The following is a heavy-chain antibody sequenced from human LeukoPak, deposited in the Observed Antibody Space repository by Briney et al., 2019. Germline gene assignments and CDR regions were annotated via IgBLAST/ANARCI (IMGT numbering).Heavy chain of an antibody. V-gene: IGHV4-59*02. CDR1: SGSVNAYY. Sequence: SETLALTCTVSSGSVNAYYWSWIRQPPGKGLEWIGYVHHSGTTKYNPSFTSRVTVSIETSKNQFPLNLYSVTTADTAVYYCAREIWGTHDYWGQGTLVTVSS. CDR2: VHHSGTT. J-gene: IGHJ4*02. D-gene: IGHD3-16*01. CDR3: AREIWGTHDY.